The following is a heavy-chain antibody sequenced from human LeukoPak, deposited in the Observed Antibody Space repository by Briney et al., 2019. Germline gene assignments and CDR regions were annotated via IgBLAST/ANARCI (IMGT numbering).Heavy chain of an antibody. Sequence: PGGPLRLSCAASGFTFSSYDMNWVRQAPGKGLEWVSYISSSGRTMYYADSVKGRFTISRENAKNSLYLQMNSLRAEDTAVYYCARDSGYSYGAFDPWGQGTLVTVSS. J-gene: IGHJ5*02. CDR1: GFTFSSYD. D-gene: IGHD5-18*01. CDR3: ARDSGYSYGAFDP. CDR2: ISSSGRTM. V-gene: IGHV3-48*03.